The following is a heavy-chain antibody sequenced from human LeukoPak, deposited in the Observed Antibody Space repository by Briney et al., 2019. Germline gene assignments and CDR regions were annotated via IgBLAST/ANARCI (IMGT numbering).Heavy chain of an antibody. Sequence: GGSLRLSCAASGFTFSSYSMNWVRQAPGKGLEWGSYISSSSSTIYYADSVKGRFTISRDNAKNSLYLQMNSLRAEDTAVYYCARDLILGRASSPLDYWGQGTLVTVSS. V-gene: IGHV3-48*04. CDR3: ARDLILGRASSPLDY. D-gene: IGHD2-2*01. J-gene: IGHJ4*02. CDR2: ISSSSSTI. CDR1: GFTFSSYS.